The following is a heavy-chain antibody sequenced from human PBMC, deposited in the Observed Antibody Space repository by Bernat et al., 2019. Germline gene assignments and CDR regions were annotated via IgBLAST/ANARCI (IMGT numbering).Heavy chain of an antibody. CDR3: ANWPHRDSCRRCSFDV. J-gene: IGHJ3*01. D-gene: IGHD2-2*01. Sequence: EVQLVQSGAEVKKPGESLKISCKGSGYTFTDSWIAWVRQMPGMGLEWMGVIYPGDSDTRYSPSFQGQVTISADKSISTAYLQWNSLKASDTAMYYCANWPHRDSCRRCSFDVWGQGTMVTVSS. CDR2: IYPGDSDT. CDR1: GYTFTDSW. V-gene: IGHV5-51*01.